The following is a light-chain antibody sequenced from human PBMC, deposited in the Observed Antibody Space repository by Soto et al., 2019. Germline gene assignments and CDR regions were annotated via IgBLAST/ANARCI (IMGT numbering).Light chain of an antibody. Sequence: SYELTQPPSVSVAPGQTARFACGGTNIGSRSVHWYRQRPGQAPILVVFDDDDRPSGIPERFSGSNSGNTATLTIIRVEAGDEADYYCQVWDTSIDQDVFGSGTKLTVL. CDR1: NIGSRS. CDR3: QVWDTSIDQDV. CDR2: DDD. J-gene: IGLJ1*01. V-gene: IGLV3-21*02.